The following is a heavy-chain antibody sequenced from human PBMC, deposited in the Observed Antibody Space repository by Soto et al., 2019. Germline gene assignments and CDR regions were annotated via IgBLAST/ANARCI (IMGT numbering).Heavy chain of an antibody. D-gene: IGHD4-17*01. J-gene: IGHJ3*02. Sequence: ASVKVSCKASGYTFTSYGISWVRQAPGRGLEWMGWISAYNGNTNYAQKLQGRVTMTTDTSTSTAYMELRSLRSDDTAVYYCARNFDYGDYADAFDIWGQGTMVTVSS. V-gene: IGHV1-18*01. CDR2: ISAYNGNT. CDR3: ARNFDYGDYADAFDI. CDR1: GYTFTSYG.